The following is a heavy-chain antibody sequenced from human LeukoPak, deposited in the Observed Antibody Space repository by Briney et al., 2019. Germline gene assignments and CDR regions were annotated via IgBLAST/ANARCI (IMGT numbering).Heavy chain of an antibody. CDR1: GFTFSSYA. CDR2: ISGSGGST. D-gene: IGHD3-22*01. J-gene: IGHJ4*02. V-gene: IGHV3-23*01. CDR3: AKDYYYDSSGRYVDWFDY. Sequence: GGSLRLSCAASGFTFSSYAMSWVRQAPGKGLEWVSAISGSGGSTYYADSVKGRFTISRDNSKNTLYLQMNSLRAEDTAVYYCAKDYYYDSSGRYVDWFDYWGQGTLVTVSS.